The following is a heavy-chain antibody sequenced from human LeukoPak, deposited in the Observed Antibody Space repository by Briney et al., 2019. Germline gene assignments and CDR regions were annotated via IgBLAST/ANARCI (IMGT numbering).Heavy chain of an antibody. V-gene: IGHV3-30*03. CDR3: TGYNWFDP. D-gene: IGHD1-14*01. CDR1: GFTFSSYS. CDR2: ISFDGSNK. J-gene: IGHJ5*02. Sequence: GGSLRLSCAASGFTFSSYSMNWVRQAPGKGLEWVAVISFDGSNKYYADSVKGRFTISRDNSKNTLYLQMNSLRVEDTAVYSCTGYNWFDPWGQGTLVTVSS.